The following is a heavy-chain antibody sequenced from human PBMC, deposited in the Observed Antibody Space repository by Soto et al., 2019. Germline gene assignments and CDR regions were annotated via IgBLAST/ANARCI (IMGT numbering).Heavy chain of an antibody. CDR2: ISSLNGNT. J-gene: IGHJ5*02. Sequence: QVHLVQSETEVKEPGASVTVSCKTSDSTFTGYTINWVRQAPGQGLEWLGWISSLNGNTNYARKYQGRLTMTTNTSATTAYMELRSLRSDDTAVYFCARGTVTSGRWFGPWDQGTLVTVSS. D-gene: IGHD4-17*01. CDR1: DSTFTGYT. V-gene: IGHV1-18*04. CDR3: ARGTVTSGRWFGP.